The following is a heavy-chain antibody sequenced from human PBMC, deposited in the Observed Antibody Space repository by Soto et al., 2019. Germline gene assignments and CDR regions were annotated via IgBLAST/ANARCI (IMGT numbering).Heavy chain of an antibody. V-gene: IGHV4-31*03. CDR1: GGSIYSDGYC. CDR3: ARGPPLL. Sequence: SETLSLTCIVSGGSIYSDGYCWSWIRQHPGKGLEWIGYIYYSGSTYYNPSLKSRVTISVDTSKNQFSLKLSSVTAADTAVYYCARGPPLLWGQGTLVTVSS. J-gene: IGHJ4*02. CDR2: IYYSGST.